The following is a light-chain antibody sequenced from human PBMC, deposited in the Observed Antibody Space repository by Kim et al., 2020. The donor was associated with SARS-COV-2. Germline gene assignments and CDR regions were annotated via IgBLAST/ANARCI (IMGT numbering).Light chain of an antibody. Sequence: QSVTISCTGTSSDVGGYNYVSWYRQHPGKAPKLMIYDVSKRPSGVPARFSGSKSGNTASLTISGLQAEDEADYYCCSYADRGTGYIFGTGTKVTVL. CDR1: SSDVGGYNY. CDR3: CSYADRGTGYI. V-gene: IGLV2-11*01. J-gene: IGLJ1*01. CDR2: DVS.